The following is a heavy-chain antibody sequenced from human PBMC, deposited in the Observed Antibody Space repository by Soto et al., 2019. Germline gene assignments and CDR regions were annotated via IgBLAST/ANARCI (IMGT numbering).Heavy chain of an antibody. V-gene: IGHV3-33*01. CDR1: GFTFSSYG. CDR3: ARDHGDIVATLYDAFDI. J-gene: IGHJ3*02. D-gene: IGHD5-12*01. Sequence: SGGSLRLKCAAGGFTFSSYGMHWDRQAPEKGLEWVAVILYDGSNKYYADSVKGRFTISRDNSKNTLYLQMNSLRAEDTAVYYCARDHGDIVATLYDAFDIWGQGTMVTVSS. CDR2: ILYDGSNK.